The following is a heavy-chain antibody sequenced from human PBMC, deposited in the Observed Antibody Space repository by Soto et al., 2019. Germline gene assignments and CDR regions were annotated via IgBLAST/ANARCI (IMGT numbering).Heavy chain of an antibody. Sequence: PGGSLRLSCSVYGFTFRDYAMHWVRQAPGKGLQYVSSISSNGGTTYYADSVKGRFTISRDNSRNSLYLQMSSLRPEDTAVYYCVKDRWVDYWGQGTLVTVSS. V-gene: IGHV3-64D*08. CDR3: VKDRWVDY. CDR2: ISSNGGTT. D-gene: IGHD1-26*01. J-gene: IGHJ4*02. CDR1: GFTFRDYA.